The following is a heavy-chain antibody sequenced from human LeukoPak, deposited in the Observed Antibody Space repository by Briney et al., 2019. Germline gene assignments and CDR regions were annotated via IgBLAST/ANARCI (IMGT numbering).Heavy chain of an antibody. Sequence: ASVKVSCKASGYTFTSYYMHWVRQAPGQGLEWMGIINPSGGSTSYAQKFQGRVTITADESTSTAYMELSSLRSEDTAVYYCARLDSQYRSPHWGQGTLVTVSS. V-gene: IGHV1-46*01. CDR2: INPSGGST. D-gene: IGHD3-16*02. CDR1: GYTFTSYY. CDR3: ARLDSQYRSPH. J-gene: IGHJ4*02.